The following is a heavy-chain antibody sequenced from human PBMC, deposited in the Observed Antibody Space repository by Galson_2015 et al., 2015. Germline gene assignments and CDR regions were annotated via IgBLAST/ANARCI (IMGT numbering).Heavy chain of an antibody. CDR1: GFTFSSYA. V-gene: IGHV3-30-3*01. Sequence: SLRLSCAASGFTFSSYAMHWVRQAPGKGLEWVAVISYDGSNKYYADSVKGRFTISRDNSENTLYLQMNGLRAEDTAVYYCARHSIAGLGESPFDYWGQGTLVTVSS. J-gene: IGHJ4*02. CDR2: ISYDGSNK. CDR3: ARHSIAGLGESPFDY. D-gene: IGHD3-10*01.